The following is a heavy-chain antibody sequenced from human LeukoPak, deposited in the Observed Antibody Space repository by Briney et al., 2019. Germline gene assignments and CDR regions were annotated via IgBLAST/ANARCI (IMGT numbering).Heavy chain of an antibody. V-gene: IGHV1-2*02. CDR3: ARAPEGRFYDSSGYVGWYFDL. CDR1: GYIFKAHY. CDR2: INPNSGST. Sequence: ASVSVSCKTSGYIFKAHYMHWVRQAPGQGLEWMGWINPNSGSTDYAQRFQGRVSMNRDTSTNTIYMHLRSLKSDATAVYFCARAPEGRFYDSSGYVGWYFDLWGRGTLVTVSS. D-gene: IGHD3-22*01. J-gene: IGHJ2*01.